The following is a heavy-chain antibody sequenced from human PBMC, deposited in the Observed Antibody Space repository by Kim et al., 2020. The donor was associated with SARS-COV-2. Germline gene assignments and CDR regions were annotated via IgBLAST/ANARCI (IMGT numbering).Heavy chain of an antibody. CDR2: ISGSGGST. V-gene: IGHV3-23*01. Sequence: GGSLRLSCVASGFTFSSYAMSWVRQAPGKGLEWVSAISGSGGSTYYADSVKGRFTISRDNSKNTLYLQMNSLRAEDTAVYYCAANLLEMATIAPYYFDYWGQGTLVTVSS. CDR3: AANLLEMATIAPYYFDY. D-gene: IGHD5-12*01. J-gene: IGHJ4*02. CDR1: GFTFSSYA.